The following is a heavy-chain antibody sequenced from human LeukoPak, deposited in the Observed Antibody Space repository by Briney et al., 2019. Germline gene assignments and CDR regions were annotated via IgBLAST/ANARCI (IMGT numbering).Heavy chain of an antibody. V-gene: IGHV1-2*02. J-gene: IGHJ4*02. D-gene: IGHD2-2*01. CDR2: INPNSGGT. CDR1: GYTFTGYY. Sequence: ASVKVSCKASGYTFTGYYMHWVRHAPGQGLEWMGWINPNSGGTNYAHKFQGRVTMTRDTSISTAYMELSRLRSDVTAVYYCAREDIVVVPAAIGATHDFDYWGQGTLVTVSS. CDR3: AREDIVVVPAAIGATHDFDY.